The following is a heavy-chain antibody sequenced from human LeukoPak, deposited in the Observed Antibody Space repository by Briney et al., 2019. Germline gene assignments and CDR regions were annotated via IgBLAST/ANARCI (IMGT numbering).Heavy chain of an antibody. D-gene: IGHD5-18*01. CDR2: VHYSGTT. V-gene: IGHV4-59*08. CDR3: ARPGSGYTASGAFDI. J-gene: IGHJ3*02. Sequence: SETLSLTCTVSGDSISTYYWSWMRQPPGKGLEWIGYVHYSGTTNYNPSLKSRVTISVDASKNRLSLKLTSLTAADTAVYYCARPGSGYTASGAFDIWGQGTMVTVSS. CDR1: GDSISTYY.